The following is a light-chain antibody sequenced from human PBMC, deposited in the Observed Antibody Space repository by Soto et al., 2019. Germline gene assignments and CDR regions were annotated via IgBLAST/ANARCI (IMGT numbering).Light chain of an antibody. J-gene: IGLJ2*01. CDR1: SSDGGGYNS. Sequence: QSVLTQPPSASGSPGQSVTISCTGTSSDGGGYNSVSWYQQHPGKAPKLMIYEVSKRPSGVPDRFSGSKSGNTASLTVSGLQAEDEADYYCSSYAGSNNFFGGGTQLTVL. CDR3: SSYAGSNNF. V-gene: IGLV2-8*01. CDR2: EVS.